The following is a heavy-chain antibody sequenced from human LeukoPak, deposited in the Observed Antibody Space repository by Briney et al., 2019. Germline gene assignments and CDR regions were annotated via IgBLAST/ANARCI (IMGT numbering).Heavy chain of an antibody. CDR1: GYTFTGYY. J-gene: IGHJ4*02. D-gene: IGHD3-22*01. CDR3: ARDLRYYYDSTGYVFGY. CDR2: INPNSGGT. V-gene: IGHV1-2*04. Sequence: ASVKFSCKASGYTFTGYYMHWVRQAPGQGLKWMGWINPNSGGTNYAQKFQGWVTMTRDTSISTAYMELSRLRSDDTAVYYCARDLRYYYDSTGYVFGYWGQGTLVTVSS.